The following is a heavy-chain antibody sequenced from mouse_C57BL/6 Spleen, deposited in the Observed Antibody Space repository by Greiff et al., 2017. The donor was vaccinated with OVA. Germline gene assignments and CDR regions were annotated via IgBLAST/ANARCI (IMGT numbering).Heavy chain of an antibody. D-gene: IGHD1-1*01. J-gene: IGHJ1*03. CDR3: ARSSSYDWYFDV. CDR2: ISSGSSTI. V-gene: IGHV5-17*01. CDR1: GFTFSDYG. Sequence: EVKLMESGGGLVKPGGSLKLSCAASGFTFSDYGMHWVRQAPEKGLEWVAYISSGSSTIYYADTVKGRFTISRDNAKNTLFLQMTSLRSEDTAMYYCARSSSYDWYFDVWGTGTTVTVSS.